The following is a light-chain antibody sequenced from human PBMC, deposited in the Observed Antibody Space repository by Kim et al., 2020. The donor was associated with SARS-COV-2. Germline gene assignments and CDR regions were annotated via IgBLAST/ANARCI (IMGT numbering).Light chain of an antibody. J-gene: IGLJ3*02. V-gene: IGLV2-8*01. CDR1: SSDVGGYNY. Sequence: QSALTQPPSASGSPGQSVTISCTGTSSDVGGYNYVSWYQQHPGKAPKLMIYEVNKRPSGVPDRFSGSKSGNTASLTVSGLQAEDEADYYCCSYAGGIWVFGGGTQLTVL. CDR3: CSYAGGIWV. CDR2: EVN.